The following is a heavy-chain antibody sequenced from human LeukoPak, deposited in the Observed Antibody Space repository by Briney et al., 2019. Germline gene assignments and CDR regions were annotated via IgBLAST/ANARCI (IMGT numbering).Heavy chain of an antibody. V-gene: IGHV4-59*01. Sequence: SETLSLTCTISGGSIRSYYWRWIRQPPGRGLEWIGYIHYAGITNYNDSINRRVTISLDTTKSQFSLKLTSVTAADTAVYYCTRAQRYGDYEQWGQGTLVTVSS. CDR3: TRAQRYGDYEQ. J-gene: IGHJ4*02. CDR1: GGSIRSYY. D-gene: IGHD4-17*01. CDR2: IHYAGIT.